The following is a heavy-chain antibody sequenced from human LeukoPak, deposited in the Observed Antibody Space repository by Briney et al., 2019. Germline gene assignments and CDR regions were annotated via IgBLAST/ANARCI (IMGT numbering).Heavy chain of an antibody. CDR3: ASGGARQQLVENYFDH. Sequence: GGSLRLSCAASGFTVSSNYMNWVRHAPGKGLEWVSVLYRGGSTYYADSVKGRFTISRDTSKNTVYLQMNSLRAEDTAVYYCASGGARQQLVENYFDHWGQGTLVTVSS. D-gene: IGHD6-13*01. V-gene: IGHV3-53*01. J-gene: IGHJ4*02. CDR2: LYRGGST. CDR1: GFTVSSNY.